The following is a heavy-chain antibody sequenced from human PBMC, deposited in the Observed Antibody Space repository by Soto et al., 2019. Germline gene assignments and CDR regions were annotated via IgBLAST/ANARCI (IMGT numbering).Heavy chain of an antibody. CDR2: ISGSGGST. J-gene: IGHJ4*02. CDR1: GFCFTSYA. CDR3: AKDPRGSSDY. Sequence: PVGPRRLSSAACGFCFTSYAMSWVRQAAGKGLEWVSAISGSGGSTYYADSVKGRFTISRDNSKNTLYLQMNSLRAEDTAVYYCAKDPRGSSDYWGQGTLVTVSS. V-gene: IGHV3-23*01. D-gene: IGHD3-10*01.